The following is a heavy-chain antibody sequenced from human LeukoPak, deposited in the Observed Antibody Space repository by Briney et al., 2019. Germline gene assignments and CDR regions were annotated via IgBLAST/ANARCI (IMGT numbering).Heavy chain of an antibody. J-gene: IGHJ4*02. CDR1: GFSFSDHY. CDR2: ITSSGRST. CDR3: TRDPDYGDPD. D-gene: IGHD2-21*01. Sequence: GGSLRLSCTASGFSFSDHYMTWMRHAPGKGLEWISYITSSGRSTDYADSVKGRFTISRDNAMNSMFLQMSSLRVDDTAVYYCTRDPDYGDPDWGQGTLVTVSS. V-gene: IGHV3-11*01.